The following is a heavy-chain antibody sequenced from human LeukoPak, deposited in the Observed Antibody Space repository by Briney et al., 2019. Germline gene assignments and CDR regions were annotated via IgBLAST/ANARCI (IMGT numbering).Heavy chain of an antibody. J-gene: IGHJ4*02. CDR3: ATYPQNRH. CDR1: KFTFSNAW. Sequence: PGGSLRLSCSASKFTFSNAWMSWVRQAPGKGLEWLGRIKPNTDGGTAAYAAPVEDRFTISRDDLKGMLYLQMSSLKIEDTAVYYCATYPQNRHWGQGTLVTVSS. CDR2: IKPNTDGGTA. V-gene: IGHV3-15*01. D-gene: IGHD2/OR15-2a*01.